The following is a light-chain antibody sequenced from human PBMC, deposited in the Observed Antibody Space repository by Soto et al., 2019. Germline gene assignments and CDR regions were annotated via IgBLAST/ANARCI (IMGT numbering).Light chain of an antibody. CDR1: QSVRSN. Sequence: ELVMTQSPATLSVSPGERATLSWRASQSVRSNLAWYQQKPGQAPRLLIHDASTRATGIPARFSGTGSGTEFTLTISSLQSEDFALYYCQQYNDWPLTFGQGTKVDIK. V-gene: IGKV3-15*01. CDR3: QQYNDWPLT. CDR2: DAS. J-gene: IGKJ1*01.